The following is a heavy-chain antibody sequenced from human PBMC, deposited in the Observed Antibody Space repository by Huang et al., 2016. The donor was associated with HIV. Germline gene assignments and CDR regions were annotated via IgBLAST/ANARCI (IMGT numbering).Heavy chain of an antibody. J-gene: IGHJ3*02. CDR1: GFTFSSYS. D-gene: IGHD3-9*01. V-gene: IGHV3-21*01. CDR3: ARDNLKFYDILTGYSMHAFDI. CDR2: ISTSSSYI. Sequence: EVQLVDSGGGLVKPGGSLRLSCSGSGFTFSSYSMNWVRQAPGKWLEWVASISTSSSYIYYADSVKGRFTISRDNAKNSLYLQMNSLRAEDTAVYYCARDNLKFYDILTGYSMHAFDIWGQGTMVTVSS.